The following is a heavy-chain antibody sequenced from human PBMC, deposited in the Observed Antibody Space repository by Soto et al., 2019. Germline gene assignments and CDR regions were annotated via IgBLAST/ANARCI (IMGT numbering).Heavy chain of an antibody. J-gene: IGHJ6*02. D-gene: IGHD3-10*01. Sequence: QVQLQESGPGLVKPSETLSLTCTVSGGSIDGYNCAWIRQPPGKSLEWVGYVYYNGGSRYNPSLEIRVTLSMDTSKSQFSLQLRSVTAADTAVYYCVRQGIGNLHGLVDVWGRGTTVTVSS. V-gene: IGHV4-59*08. CDR1: GGSIDGYN. CDR2: VYYNGGS. CDR3: VRQGIGNLHGLVDV.